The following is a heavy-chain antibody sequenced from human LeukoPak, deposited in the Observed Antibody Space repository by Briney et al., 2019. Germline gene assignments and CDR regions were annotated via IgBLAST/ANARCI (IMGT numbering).Heavy chain of an antibody. CDR1: GYTFTVYY. J-gene: IGHJ4*02. Sequence: ASVKVSCKASGYTFTVYYMHWARQAPGQGLEWMGWINPNSGGTNYAQKFQGRVTMTRDTSISTAYMELSRLRSDDTAVYYCARDYLRGYGGYENDYWGQGTLVTVSS. CDR2: INPNSGGT. D-gene: IGHD5-12*01. V-gene: IGHV1-2*02. CDR3: ARDYLRGYGGYENDY.